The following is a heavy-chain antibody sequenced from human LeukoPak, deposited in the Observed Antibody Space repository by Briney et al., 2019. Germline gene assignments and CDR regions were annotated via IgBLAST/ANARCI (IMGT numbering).Heavy chain of an antibody. D-gene: IGHD3-22*01. Sequence: ASVKVSCKASGYTFTSYYMHWVRQAPGQGLEWMGIINPSGGSTSYAQKFQGRVTMTRDTSTSTAYMELRSLRSDDTAVYYCARALRGYYYDSSGRDAFDIWGQGTMVTVSS. CDR2: INPSGGST. V-gene: IGHV1-46*01. CDR1: GYTFTSYY. CDR3: ARALRGYYYDSSGRDAFDI. J-gene: IGHJ3*02.